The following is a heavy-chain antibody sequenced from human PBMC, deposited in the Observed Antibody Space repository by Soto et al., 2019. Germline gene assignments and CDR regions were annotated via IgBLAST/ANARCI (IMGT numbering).Heavy chain of an antibody. CDR1: GFPLSNYA. D-gene: IGHD5-12*01. CDR2: DNTRDYRT. J-gene: IGHJ4*02. V-gene: IGHV3-23*05. Sequence: PGGSLRLSCAVSGFPLSNYAMTWVRHSPRKGLEWVASDNTRDYRTFYADSVEGRFTISRDNRKNMLYLQLTSLTVDDTGVYYCAKFDSTSNSGYDSFDCWGQGTLVTVPQ. CDR3: AKFDSTSNSGYDSFDC.